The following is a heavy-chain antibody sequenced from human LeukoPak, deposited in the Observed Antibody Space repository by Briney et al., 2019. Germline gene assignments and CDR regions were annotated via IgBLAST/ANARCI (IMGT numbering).Heavy chain of an antibody. CDR3: AKRYSSSWCYFDY. CDR2: ISYDGSDK. J-gene: IGHJ4*02. CDR1: GFTFSSYD. V-gene: IGHV3-30*18. D-gene: IGHD6-13*01. Sequence: QAGGSLRLSCAASGFTFSSYDMHWVRQAPGKGLEWVAVISYDGSDKYYADSVKGRFTISRDNSKNTLYLQMNSLRAEDTAVYYCAKRYSSSWCYFDYWGQGTLVTVSS.